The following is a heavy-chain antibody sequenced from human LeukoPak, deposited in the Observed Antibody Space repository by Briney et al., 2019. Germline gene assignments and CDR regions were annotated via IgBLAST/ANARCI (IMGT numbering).Heavy chain of an antibody. CDR3: VTIVETSIDAFDI. J-gene: IGHJ3*02. V-gene: IGHV3-74*01. CDR1: GFTFRKFW. Sequence: GGSLRLSCAASGFTFRKFWLHWVRQSPGKGLVWVSRINPDDKSTSYADSVKGRFTISSDNAQNMLYLQMNSLRAEDTAVYYCVTIVETSIDAFDIWGQGTMVTVSS. D-gene: IGHD2-21*01. CDR2: INPDDKST.